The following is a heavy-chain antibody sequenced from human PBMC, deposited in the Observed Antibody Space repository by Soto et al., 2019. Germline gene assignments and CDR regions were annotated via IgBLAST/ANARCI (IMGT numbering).Heavy chain of an antibody. V-gene: IGHV4-39*07. CDR1: GGSISSSDYY. J-gene: IGHJ4*02. CDR2: IYYNGAT. D-gene: IGHD1-1*01. Sequence: PSETLSLTCTVSGGSISSSDYYWGWIRHPPGKGLEWIGTIYYNGATRYNPSLNSRVTMSVDTSKNQFSLKLRSVTAADTALYYCARTSTGGTRFDYWGQGSLVTVSS. CDR3: ARTSTGGTRFDY.